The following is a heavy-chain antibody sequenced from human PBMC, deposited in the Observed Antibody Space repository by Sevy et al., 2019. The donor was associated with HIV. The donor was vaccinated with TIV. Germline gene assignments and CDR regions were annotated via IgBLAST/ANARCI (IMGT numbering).Heavy chain of an antibody. V-gene: IGHV3-33*01. Sequence: GGSLRLSCGASGFTFSSYGMHWVRQAPGKGLEWVAVIWYDGINKYYGDSVKGRFTISRDNSKNTVYLQMTNLRAEDTAVYYCARAGDIVEVAAHYGMDVWGQGTTVTVSS. CDR3: ARAGDIVEVAAHYGMDV. D-gene: IGHD2-15*01. CDR1: GFTFSSYG. J-gene: IGHJ6*02. CDR2: IWYDGINK.